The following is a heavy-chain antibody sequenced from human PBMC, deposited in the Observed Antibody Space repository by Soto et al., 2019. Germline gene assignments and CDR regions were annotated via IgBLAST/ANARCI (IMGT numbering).Heavy chain of an antibody. CDR3: ASRFGCDFEYYFDF. Sequence: SETLTLTCTVSGVSISSGGYYWSWIRQHPGKGLEWMGNIYHSGRTTYNPPLKNRVILSVDTSNNRFSLTLRTVTAADSAIYYCASRFGCDFEYYFDFWGQGTLVTVSS. D-gene: IGHD2-21*02. V-gene: IGHV4-31*03. CDR2: IYHSGRT. CDR1: GVSISSGGYY. J-gene: IGHJ4*02.